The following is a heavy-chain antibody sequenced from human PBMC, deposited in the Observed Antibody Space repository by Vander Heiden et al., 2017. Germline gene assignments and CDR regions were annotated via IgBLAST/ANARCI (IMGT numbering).Heavy chain of an antibody. J-gene: IGHJ3*02. D-gene: IGHD6-19*01. Sequence: EVQLVESGGGLVQPGRSLRLSCAVFGLKFDDQAMHWVRQAPGKGLEWVSGIVWSSGSKVYADSVKGRFAISRDSAKNSLYLQMNSLRAEDTALYYCAKGDGSGWYNAFHIWGQGTMVTVSS. V-gene: IGHV3-9*01. CDR1: GLKFDDQA. CDR2: IVWSSGSK. CDR3: AKGDGSGWYNAFHI.